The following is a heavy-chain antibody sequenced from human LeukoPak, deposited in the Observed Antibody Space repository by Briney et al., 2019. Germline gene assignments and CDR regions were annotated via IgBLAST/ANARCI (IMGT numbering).Heavy chain of an antibody. CDR3: ARHPFGYSSSWYERGDYFDY. V-gene: IGHV4-39*01. Sequence: SETLSLTCTVSGGSISSSSYYWGWIRQPPGKGREWIGSIYYSGSTYYNPSLKSRVNISVDTSKNQFSLKLSSVTAADTAVYYCARHPFGYSSSWYERGDYFDYWGQGTLVTVSS. J-gene: IGHJ4*02. D-gene: IGHD6-13*01. CDR2: IYYSGST. CDR1: GGSISSSSYY.